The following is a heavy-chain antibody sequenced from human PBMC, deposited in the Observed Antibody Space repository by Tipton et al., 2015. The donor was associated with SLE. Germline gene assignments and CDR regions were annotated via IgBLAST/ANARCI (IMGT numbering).Heavy chain of an antibody. Sequence: TLSLTCTVSNGSINLYYWSWIRQSPGKGLEYIGHVYYLGATNYSPSFESRVTMSVDTSKNQFSLRLRSVTAADTAVYYCARLAHYNSNGYLGVWGQGPLVTVSS. CDR1: NGSINLYY. CDR2: VYYLGAT. D-gene: IGHD3-22*01. CDR3: ARLAHYNSNGYLGV. J-gene: IGHJ1*01. V-gene: IGHV4-59*08.